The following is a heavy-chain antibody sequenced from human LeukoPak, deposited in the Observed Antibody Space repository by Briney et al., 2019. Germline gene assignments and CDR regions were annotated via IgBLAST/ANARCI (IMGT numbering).Heavy chain of an antibody. J-gene: IGHJ4*02. CDR1: GFTFSDYA. CDR3: ARFTSGSGSNDYLDS. V-gene: IGHV3-21*06. Sequence: GGSLRLSCAVSGFTFSDYAMNWVRQAPGKGLEWVSFISYSSSHIYYADSVKGRFTISRDNAKNSMYLQMNSLRAEDTAVYYCARFTSGSGSNDYLDSWGQGTLVTVSS. D-gene: IGHD3-10*01. CDR2: ISYSSSHI.